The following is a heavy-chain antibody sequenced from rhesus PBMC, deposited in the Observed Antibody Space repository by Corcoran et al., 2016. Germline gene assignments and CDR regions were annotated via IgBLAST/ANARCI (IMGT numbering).Heavy chain of an antibody. Sequence: QVQLQESGPGLVKPSETLSPTCAVSGGSISSHYWSWIRQSPGKGLEWIGYIYGGSGSTSYNPSLKSRVTISTDTSKNQFSLKLSSVTAADTAVYYCARFDGSSYCDYWGQGVLVTVSS. V-gene: IGHV4-147*01. J-gene: IGHJ4*01. CDR3: ARFDGSSYCDY. CDR2: IYGGSGST. CDR1: GGSISSHY. D-gene: IGHD4-29*01.